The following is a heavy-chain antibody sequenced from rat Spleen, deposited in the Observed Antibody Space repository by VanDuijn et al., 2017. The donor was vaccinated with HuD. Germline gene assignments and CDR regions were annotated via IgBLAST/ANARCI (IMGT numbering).Heavy chain of an antibody. D-gene: IGHD2-1*01. CDR3: TRHTYGYFDS. J-gene: IGHJ2*01. Sequence: EVQLVESGGGLVQPGNSLKLSCVASGFTFSNYGMAWVRQAPTKGLEWVASIRTGGGNTYYRDSVKGRFTISRDNAKNTLYLQMDSLRSEDTATYYCTRHTYGYFDSWGQGVMVTVSS. V-gene: IGHV5S13*01. CDR1: GFTFSNYG. CDR2: IRTGGGNT.